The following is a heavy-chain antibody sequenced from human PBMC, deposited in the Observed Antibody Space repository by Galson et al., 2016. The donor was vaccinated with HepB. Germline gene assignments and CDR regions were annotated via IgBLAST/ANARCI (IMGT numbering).Heavy chain of an antibody. D-gene: IGHD6-13*01. J-gene: IGHJ4*02. CDR3: AREMGVAAPAVFDY. Sequence: SLRLSCAASGFILTNNYMNWVRQAPGKGLEWVALIWSDGSNKYYADSVKGRFTISRDSSKNTLSLQMNSLRAEDTAVYYCAREMGVAAPAVFDYWGQGTLVTVSS. CDR2: IWSDGSNK. V-gene: IGHV3-33*08. CDR1: GFILTNNY.